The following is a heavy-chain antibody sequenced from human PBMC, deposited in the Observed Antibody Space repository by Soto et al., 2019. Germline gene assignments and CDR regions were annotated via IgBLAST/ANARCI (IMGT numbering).Heavy chain of an antibody. CDR2: ISGSADST. J-gene: IGHJ6*02. D-gene: IGHD2-8*01. V-gene: IGHV3-23*01. CDR3: AKTRGAMIYAISVYGMDV. CDR1: GFSFSSFA. Sequence: EVQLLESGGGFIHPGGSLRLSCAASGFSFSSFAMNWVRQAPGKGLEWVSIISGSADSTFYADSVKGRFTSSRDNSKSTLYLQINSLRAEDTAGYYCAKTRGAMIYAISVYGMDVWGQGTTVTVSS.